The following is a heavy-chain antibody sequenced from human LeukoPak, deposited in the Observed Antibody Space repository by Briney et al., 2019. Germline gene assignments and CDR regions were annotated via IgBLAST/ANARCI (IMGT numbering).Heavy chain of an antibody. CDR3: AKQVLSASGSSDY. J-gene: IGHJ4*02. V-gene: IGHV3-23*01. CDR1: GFTFSSYA. D-gene: IGHD3-10*01. CDR2: ISGSGGTT. Sequence: GGSLRLSCAASGFTFSSYAMNWVRQAPGKGLEWVSGISGSGGTTYYADSVKGRFTISRDNSKNTLYLQMDSLRVEDTAVYYCAKQVLSASGSSDYWGQGTLVTVSS.